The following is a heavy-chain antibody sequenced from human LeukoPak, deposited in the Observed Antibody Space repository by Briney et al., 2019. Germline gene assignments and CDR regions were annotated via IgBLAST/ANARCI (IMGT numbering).Heavy chain of an antibody. Sequence: GGSLRLSCVASGFTFSSYVMSWVRQAPGKGLEWVSGIGGSGGSTYYADSVKGRFTISRDNSKNTLYVQMNSLRAADTAVYYCARGSKSYGDYAGYASDAFDIWGQGTMVTVSS. CDR3: ARGSKSYGDYAGYASDAFDI. D-gene: IGHD4-17*01. CDR1: GFTFSSYV. CDR2: IGGSGGST. J-gene: IGHJ3*02. V-gene: IGHV3-23*01.